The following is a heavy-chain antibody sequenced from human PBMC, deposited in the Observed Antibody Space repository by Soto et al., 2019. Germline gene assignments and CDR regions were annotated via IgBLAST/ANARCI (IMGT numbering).Heavy chain of an antibody. D-gene: IGHD3-16*01. CDR3: VADSSYGCHWVSHFDQ. J-gene: IGHJ4*02. CDR1: GFKFNYYA. CDR2: ISATSAKI. Sequence: EMQLVESGGGLVQPGGSLRLSCAASGFKFNYYAMNWVRQVPGKGLEWVSYISATSAKIDYADSVKGRFTISRDNARNSLYLQMNSLRDEDTAVYHCVADSSYGCHWVSHFDQWGRGTLVTVSS. V-gene: IGHV3-48*02.